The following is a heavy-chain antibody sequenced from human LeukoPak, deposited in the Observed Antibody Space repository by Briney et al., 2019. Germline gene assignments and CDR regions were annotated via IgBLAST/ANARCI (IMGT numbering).Heavy chain of an antibody. CDR1: GYTFTSYG. CDR3: ARVPLHDDSGHYYPH. D-gene: IGHD3-22*01. CDR2: INGGNGNT. Sequence: ASVKVSCKTSGYTFTSYGMHWVRQAPGQSLEWMGWINGGNGNTKYSEKFQGRVTIIRDTSACTAYMELSSLRSKDTAVYYCARVPLHDDSGHYYPHWGQGTLVTVSS. J-gene: IGHJ1*01. V-gene: IGHV1-3*01.